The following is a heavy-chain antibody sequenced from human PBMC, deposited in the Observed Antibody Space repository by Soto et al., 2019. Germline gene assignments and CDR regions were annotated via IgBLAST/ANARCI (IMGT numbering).Heavy chain of an antibody. CDR3: ARVSLYGDYGAGDY. CDR1: EFTFSTYA. D-gene: IGHD4-17*01. Sequence: QVHLVEFGGGVVQPGRSLRLSCVASEFTFSTYAMHWVRQAPGKGLEWVALISYAVCKKNYTDSVKGRFSISRDDSMNTLFLQMDSLRPEDTAIYYCARVSLYGDYGAGDYWGQGTLVTVAS. CDR2: ISYAVCKK. J-gene: IGHJ4*02. V-gene: IGHV3-30-3*01.